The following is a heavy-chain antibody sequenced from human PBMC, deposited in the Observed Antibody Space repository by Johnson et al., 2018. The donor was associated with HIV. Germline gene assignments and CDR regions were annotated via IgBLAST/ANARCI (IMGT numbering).Heavy chain of an antibody. J-gene: IGHJ3*02. V-gene: IGHV3-23*01. D-gene: IGHD6-19*01. CDR3: ARDHGWSRGWLFDAFDI. Sequence: SLRLSCAASGFTFDDYGMTWVRQAPGKGLEWVSGISGGGGSTYYADSVKGRFTISRDNSKNSLYLQMNSLRPEDTAVYYCARDHGWSRGWLFDAFDIWGQGTMVTVSS. CDR2: ISGGGGST. CDR1: GFTFDDYG.